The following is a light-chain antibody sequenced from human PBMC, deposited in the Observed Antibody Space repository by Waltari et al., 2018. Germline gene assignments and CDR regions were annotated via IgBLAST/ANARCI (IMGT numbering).Light chain of an antibody. CDR2: QDN. CDR1: KLGDRY. J-gene: IGLJ3*02. V-gene: IGLV3-1*01. Sequence: SFELTQPPSVSVSPGQTASITCSGDKLGDRYTSWYQQRSGRSPVLILYQDNKRPSGTPGGLSGSNSGDTATLTVSGTQASDEADYYCQAWDSRSWVFGTGTTLTVL. CDR3: QAWDSRSWV.